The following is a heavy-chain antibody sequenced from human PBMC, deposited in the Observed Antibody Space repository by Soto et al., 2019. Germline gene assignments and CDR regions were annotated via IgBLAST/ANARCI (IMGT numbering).Heavy chain of an antibody. D-gene: IGHD2-2*01. J-gene: IGHJ4*02. CDR2: IYYSGST. CDR1: GGSISSGGYY. CDR3: ARKLSAMPNSYYFDY. V-gene: IGHV4-31*03. Sequence: SETLSLTCTVSGGSISSGGYYWSWIRQHPGKGLEWIGYIYYSGSTYYNPSLKSRVTISVDTSKNQFSLKLSSVTAADTAVYYCARKLSAMPNSYYFDYWGQGTLVTVSS.